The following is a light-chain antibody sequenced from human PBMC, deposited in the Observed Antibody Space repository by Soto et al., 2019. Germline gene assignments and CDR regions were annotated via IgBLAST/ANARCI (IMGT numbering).Light chain of an antibody. CDR2: DVS. J-gene: IGLJ2*01. CDR1: SSDVGSYNY. CDR3: SSYSISSTPGV. Sequence: QSALTQPASVSGSPGQSITISCTGTSSDVGSYNYVSWYQQHPGKAPKLMIYDVSNRPSGVSNRFSGSKSGNTASLTISGLQAEDEADYYCSSYSISSTPGVFSGGTKLPVL. V-gene: IGLV2-14*01.